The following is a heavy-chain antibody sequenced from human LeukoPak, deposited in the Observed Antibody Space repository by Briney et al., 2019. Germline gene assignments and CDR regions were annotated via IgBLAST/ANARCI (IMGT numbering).Heavy chain of an antibody. CDR1: GFTFSSYW. J-gene: IGHJ4*02. D-gene: IGHD6-13*01. Sequence: QPGGSLRLSCAASGFTFSSYWMHWVRQAPGKGLVWVSRINSDGSSTSYADSVKGRFTISRDNAKNMLYLQMNSLRAEDTAVYYCARDQLSPLYSSSWYRYWGQGTLVTVSS. CDR2: INSDGSST. CDR3: ARDQLSPLYSSSWYRY. V-gene: IGHV3-74*01.